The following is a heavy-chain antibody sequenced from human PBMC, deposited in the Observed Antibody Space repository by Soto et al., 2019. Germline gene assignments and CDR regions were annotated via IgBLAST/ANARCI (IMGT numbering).Heavy chain of an antibody. CDR2: IDPSDSYT. Sequence: PGESLKISCMGSGYSFTSYWISWVRQMPGKGLEWMGRIDPSDSYTNYSPSFQGHVTISADKSISTAYLQWSSLKASDTAMYYCARPSSGWYRDYYGMDVWGQGTTVTVSS. CDR3: ARPSSGWYRDYYGMDV. D-gene: IGHD6-19*01. CDR1: GYSFTSYW. J-gene: IGHJ6*02. V-gene: IGHV5-10-1*01.